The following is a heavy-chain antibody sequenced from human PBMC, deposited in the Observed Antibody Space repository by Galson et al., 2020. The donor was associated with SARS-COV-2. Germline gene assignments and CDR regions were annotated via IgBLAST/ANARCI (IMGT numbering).Heavy chain of an antibody. Sequence: GGSLRLSCTASGFPFSSYAMRWVRQPPGKGLEWVSSIRGSDGSTYYADSVKGRFTISRDNSKNTLYLQMNSLRAEDTAVYYCAKMRSGIAVAGTNYWGQGTLVTVSS. D-gene: IGHD6-19*01. CDR3: AKMRSGIAVAGTNY. CDR2: IRGSDGST. CDR1: GFPFSSYA. V-gene: IGHV3-23*01. J-gene: IGHJ4*02.